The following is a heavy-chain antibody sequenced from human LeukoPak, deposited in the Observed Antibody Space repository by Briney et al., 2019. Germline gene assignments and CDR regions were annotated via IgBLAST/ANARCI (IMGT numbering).Heavy chain of an antibody. V-gene: IGHV5-51*01. CDR3: ARGYGSGTYYVDY. J-gene: IGHJ4*02. Sequence: GESLQIFCCGSGYSFTSYCIGWLRQMPGKGREWMGIIYPGDSDTRYSPSFQGQVTISVDKSISTAYLQWSSLKASDTAMYYCARGYGSGTYYVDYWGQGTLVTVSS. CDR1: GYSFTSYC. D-gene: IGHD3-10*01. CDR2: IYPGDSDT.